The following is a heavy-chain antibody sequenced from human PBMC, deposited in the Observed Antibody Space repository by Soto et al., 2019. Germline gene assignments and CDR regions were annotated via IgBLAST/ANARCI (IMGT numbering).Heavy chain of an antibody. J-gene: IGHJ3*02. CDR3: ARDPRRAAFYDILTGTTDSHDAFDI. V-gene: IGHV3-48*01. Sequence: QSGGSLRLSCAASGFTFSSYSMNWVRQAPGKGLEWVSYISSSSSTIYYADSVKGRFTIPRDNAKNSPYLQMNSLRAEDTAVYYCARDPRRAAFYDILTGTTDSHDAFDIWGQGTMVTVSS. D-gene: IGHD3-9*01. CDR1: GFTFSSYS. CDR2: ISSSSSTI.